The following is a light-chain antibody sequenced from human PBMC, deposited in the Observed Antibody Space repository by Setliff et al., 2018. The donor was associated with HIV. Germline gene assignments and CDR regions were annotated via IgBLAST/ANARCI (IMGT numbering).Light chain of an antibody. V-gene: IGLV2-11*01. CDR1: SSDVGAYNY. J-gene: IGLJ1*01. Sequence: QSVLTQPRSVSGSPGQSVTFSCTGSSSDVGAYNYVSWYQQHPGKAPKLIVYDVTKRPSGVPDRFSGSKSGDTASLTISGLQSEDEADYYCCSYAASNTYIFGTGTKVTVL. CDR3: CSYAASNTYI. CDR2: DVT.